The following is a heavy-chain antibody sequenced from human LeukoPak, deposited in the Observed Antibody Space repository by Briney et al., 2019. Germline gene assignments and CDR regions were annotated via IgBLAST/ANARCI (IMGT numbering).Heavy chain of an antibody. CDR1: GFTFSSYW. CDR2: IKQDGSEK. J-gene: IGHJ5*02. V-gene: IGHV3-7*01. CDR3: ARESGYSYGNWFDP. Sequence: GGSLILSCVASGFTFSSYWMGWVRQAPGKGLEWVANIKQDGSEKYYVDSVKGRFTISRDNAKNSLYLQMNSLRAEDTAVYYCARESGYSYGNWFDPWGQGTLATVSS. D-gene: IGHD5-18*01.